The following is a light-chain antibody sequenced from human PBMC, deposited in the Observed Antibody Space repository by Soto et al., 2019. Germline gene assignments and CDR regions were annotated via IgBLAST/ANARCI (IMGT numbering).Light chain of an antibody. Sequence: EIVMTQSPATLSVSPGETATLSCRASQSVSSYLAWYQQKPGQAPRLLIYGASTRATGIPARFSGSGSGTAFTLTISGLQSEDFAVYSCQEYNDWPLFTFGQGTRLEIK. V-gene: IGKV3-15*01. J-gene: IGKJ5*01. CDR1: QSVSSY. CDR2: GAS. CDR3: QEYNDWPLFT.